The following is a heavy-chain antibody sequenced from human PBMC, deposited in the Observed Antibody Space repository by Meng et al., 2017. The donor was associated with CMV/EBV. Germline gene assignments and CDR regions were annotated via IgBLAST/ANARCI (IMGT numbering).Heavy chain of an antibody. J-gene: IGHJ4*02. CDR3: ARVSFNTHYFDY. V-gene: IGHV4-30-4*08. CDR2: IYYSGST. CDR1: GGSISSGDYY. Sequence: SETLSLTCTVSGGSISSGDYYWSWIRQPPGKGLEWIGYIYYSGSTYYNPSLKSRVTISVDTSKNQFSLKLSSVTAADTAVYYCARVSFNTHYFDYWGQGTLVTVSS.